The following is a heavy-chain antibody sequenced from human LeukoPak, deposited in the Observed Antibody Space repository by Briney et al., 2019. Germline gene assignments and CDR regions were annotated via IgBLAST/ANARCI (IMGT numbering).Heavy chain of an antibody. V-gene: IGHV3-30*04. CDR2: ISYDGSNK. CDR1: GFTFSSYE. D-gene: IGHD3-22*01. CDR3: AKDQGAYYYDSSVDY. Sequence: PGGSLRLSCAASGFTFSSYEMNWVRQAPGKGLEWVAVISYDGSNKYYADSVKGRFTISRDNSKNTLYLQMNSLRAEDTAVYYCAKDQGAYYYDSSVDYWGQGTLVTVSS. J-gene: IGHJ4*02.